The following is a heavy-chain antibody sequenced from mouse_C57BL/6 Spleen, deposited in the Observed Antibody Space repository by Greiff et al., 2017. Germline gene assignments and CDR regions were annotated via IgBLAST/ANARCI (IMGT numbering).Heavy chain of an antibody. CDR2: IYPGDGDT. CDR3: ARLDYGSSYDDY. V-gene: IGHV1-80*01. Sequence: VQLQQSGAELVRPGASVKISCKASGYAFSSYWMNWVKQRPGKGLEWIGQIYPGDGDTNYNGKFKGKATLTADKSSSTAYMQLISLTSEDSAVYFCARLDYGSSYDDYWGQGTTLTVSS. CDR1: GYAFSSYW. D-gene: IGHD1-1*01. J-gene: IGHJ2*01.